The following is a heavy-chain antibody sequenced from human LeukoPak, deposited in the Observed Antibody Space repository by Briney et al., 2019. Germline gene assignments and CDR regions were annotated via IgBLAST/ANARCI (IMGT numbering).Heavy chain of an antibody. J-gene: IGHJ6*02. CDR2: VYSSSTYI. V-gene: IGHV3-21*01. CDR3: VRELRGYYYGLDV. CDR1: GFTFSSYD. Sequence: GGSLRLSCVASGFTFSSYDMIWVRQAPGKGLEWVSSVYSSSTYIYYADSVKGRFTISRDNAKNSLYLQMSSLSAEDTAVYYCVRELRGYYYGLDVWGQGTTVTVSS.